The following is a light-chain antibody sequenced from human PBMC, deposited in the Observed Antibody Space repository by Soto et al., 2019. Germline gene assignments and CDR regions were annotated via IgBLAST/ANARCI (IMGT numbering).Light chain of an antibody. CDR2: DAS. CDR3: QQYGSSPIT. Sequence: EIVLTQSPGTLSLSPGERATLSCRASQSVSSSLAWYQQKTGQAPRLLISDASSRATGIPDRFSGSGSETDFTLTISRLEPEDFALYYCQQYGSSPITFGQGTRLEIK. V-gene: IGKV3-20*01. CDR1: QSVSSS. J-gene: IGKJ5*01.